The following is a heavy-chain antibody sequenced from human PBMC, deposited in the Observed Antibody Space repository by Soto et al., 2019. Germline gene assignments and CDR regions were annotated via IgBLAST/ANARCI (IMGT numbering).Heavy chain of an antibody. V-gene: IGHV1-69*06. D-gene: IGHD4-17*01. CDR2: IIPIFGTA. CDR1: GGTFSSYA. J-gene: IGHJ4*02. Sequence: QVQLVQSGAEVKKPGSSVKVSCKASGGTFSSYAISWVRQAPGQGLEWMGGIIPIFGTANYAQKFQGRVTMTTDTSTSTAYMELRSLRSDDTAVYYCARDFVSDYGDYVLDYWGQGTLVTVSS. CDR3: ARDFVSDYGDYVLDY.